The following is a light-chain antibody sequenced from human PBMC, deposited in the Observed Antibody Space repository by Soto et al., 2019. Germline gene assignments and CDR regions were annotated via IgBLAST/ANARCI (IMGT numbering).Light chain of an antibody. CDR3: QQRSNWLLT. V-gene: IGKV3-11*01. CDR1: QSVSSY. J-gene: IGKJ4*01. CDR2: DAS. Sequence: EIVLTQSPATLSLSPGERATLSCRASQSVSSYLAWYQQKPGQALRLLIYDASNRATGIPARFSGSGSGTDFTLTISSLEPEDFAVYYCQQRSNWLLTFGGGTKVEIK.